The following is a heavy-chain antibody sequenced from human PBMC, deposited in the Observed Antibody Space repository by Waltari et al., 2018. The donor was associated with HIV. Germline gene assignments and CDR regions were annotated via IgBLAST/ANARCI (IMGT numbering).Heavy chain of an antibody. V-gene: IGHV4-39*07. CDR1: GGSITTSSHY. CDR3: ARAPGGWECNW. D-gene: IGHD1-1*01. J-gene: IGHJ4*02. CDR2: IYYSGST. Sequence: QLQLQQSGPVLVRPSETLSLTCTVSGGSITTSSHYWGWIRQPPGKGLEWIGSIYYSGSTNYNTSLKGRVPISIDTSKNSFSLRLISVTAADTAVYYCARAPGGWECNWGGQGTLVTVSS.